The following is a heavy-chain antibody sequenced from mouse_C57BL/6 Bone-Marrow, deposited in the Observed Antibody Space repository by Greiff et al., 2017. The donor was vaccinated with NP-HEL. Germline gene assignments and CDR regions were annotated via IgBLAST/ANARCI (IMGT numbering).Heavy chain of an antibody. Sequence: QVQLKQSGPELVKPGASVKISCKASGYAFSSSWMNWVKQRPGKGIEWIGRFYPGAGDTNYNGKFKGKATLTADKSSSTAYMPLSSLTSEDSAVYFCAENYAWFAYWGQGTLVTVSA. J-gene: IGHJ3*01. CDR2: FYPGAGDT. D-gene: IGHD1-1*01. V-gene: IGHV1-82*01. CDR1: GYAFSSSW. CDR3: AENYAWFAY.